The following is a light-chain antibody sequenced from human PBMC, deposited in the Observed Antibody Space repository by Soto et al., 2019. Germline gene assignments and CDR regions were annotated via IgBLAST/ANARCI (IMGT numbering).Light chain of an antibody. CDR2: DAS. J-gene: IGKJ1*01. CDR1: QSVSSN. V-gene: IGKV3-11*01. Sequence: EIVMTQSPATLSVSPGERATLSCRASQSVSSNLAWYQQKPGQAPRLLIYDASNTATGIPARFSGSGSGTDFTLTISSLEPEDFAVYYCQQRYNWPRTFGQGTKVDIK. CDR3: QQRYNWPRT.